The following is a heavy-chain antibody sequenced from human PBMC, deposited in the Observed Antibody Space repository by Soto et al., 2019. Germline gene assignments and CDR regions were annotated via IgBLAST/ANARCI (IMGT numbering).Heavy chain of an antibody. CDR3: ATAYVYDFENSNYYRDDFDI. D-gene: IGHD3-22*01. Sequence: GESLKISCKASGYSFSFYWIGWVRQMPGKGLEWMAIMYPDDSDIRYSPSFEAHVTISADKSTSTAFLQWSSLKASDTAMYYCATAYVYDFENSNYYRDDFDISGHGTLVTVS. CDR2: MYPDDSDI. J-gene: IGHJ3*02. V-gene: IGHV5-51*01. CDR1: GYSFSFYW.